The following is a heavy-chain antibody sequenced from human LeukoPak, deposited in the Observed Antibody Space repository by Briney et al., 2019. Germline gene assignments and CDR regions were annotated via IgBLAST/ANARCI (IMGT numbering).Heavy chain of an antibody. D-gene: IGHD2-2*01. CDR2: IIPILGIA. Sequence: GASVKVSCKASGGTFSSYAISWVRQAPGQGLEWMGRIIPILGIANYAQKFQGRVTITADKSTSTAYMELSSLRSEDTAVYYCARDPQTIVVVPAAPSYYYYGMDVWGQGTTVTVSS. V-gene: IGHV1-69*04. J-gene: IGHJ6*02. CDR1: GGTFSSYA. CDR3: ARDPQTIVVVPAAPSYYYYGMDV.